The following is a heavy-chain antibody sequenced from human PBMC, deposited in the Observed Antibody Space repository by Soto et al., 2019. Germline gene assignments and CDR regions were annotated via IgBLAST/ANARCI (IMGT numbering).Heavy chain of an antibody. D-gene: IGHD3-9*01. Sequence: SGPTLVNPTQTLTLTCTFSGFSLSTSGVGVGWIRQPPGKALEWLALIYWDDDKRNSPSLKSRLTITKETSKNRVVLKMTNMDPVDTATYYCAHSGKRFVERYFDWLLGSRFDYWGQGTLVTVSS. J-gene: IGHJ4*02. CDR1: GFSLSTSGVG. V-gene: IGHV2-5*02. CDR3: AHSGKRFVERYFDWLLGSRFDY. CDR2: IYWDDDK.